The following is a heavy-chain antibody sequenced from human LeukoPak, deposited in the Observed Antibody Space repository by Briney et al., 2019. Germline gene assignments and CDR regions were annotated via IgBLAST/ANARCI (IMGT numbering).Heavy chain of an antibody. CDR1: GYTLTELS. J-gene: IGHJ4*02. V-gene: IGHV1-2*02. CDR2: INPNSGGT. D-gene: IGHD3-22*01. CDR3: VRGYYDLSGYYRVDYFDY. Sequence: GASVKVSCKVSGYTLTELSMHRVRQAPGQGLEWMGWINPNSGGTNYAQKFQGRVTVTRDTSISTAYMELSRLRSDDTAVYYCVRGYYDLSGYYRVDYFDYWGQGTLVTVSS.